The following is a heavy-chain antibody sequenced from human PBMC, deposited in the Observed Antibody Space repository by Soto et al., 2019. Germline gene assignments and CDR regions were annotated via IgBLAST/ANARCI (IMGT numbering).Heavy chain of an antibody. CDR3: ARDEAYYYDSSCYYELSMSYY. CDR1: GYTFTSYG. Sequence: VASVQLSCKASGYTFTSYGISWVRQAPGQGLEWMGWISAYNGNTNYAQKLQGRVTMTTDTSTSTAYMELRSLRSDDTAVYYCARDEAYYYDSSCYYELSMSYYWGQ. CDR2: ISAYNGNT. J-gene: IGHJ4*01. D-gene: IGHD3-22*01. V-gene: IGHV1-18*01.